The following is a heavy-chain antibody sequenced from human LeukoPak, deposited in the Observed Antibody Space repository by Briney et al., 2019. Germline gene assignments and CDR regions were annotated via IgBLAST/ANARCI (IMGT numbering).Heavy chain of an antibody. CDR1: GFTFSDYY. V-gene: IGHV3-11*04. D-gene: IGHD6-13*01. Sequence: GSLRLSCAASGFTFSDYYMSWIRQAPGKGLEWVSYISSSSSTIYYADSVKGRFTISRDNAKNSLYLQMNSLRDEDTAVYYCARGPGIAAAGIYYYYGMDVWGQGTTVTVSS. CDR3: ARGPGIAAAGIYYYYGMDV. CDR2: ISSSSSTI. J-gene: IGHJ6*02.